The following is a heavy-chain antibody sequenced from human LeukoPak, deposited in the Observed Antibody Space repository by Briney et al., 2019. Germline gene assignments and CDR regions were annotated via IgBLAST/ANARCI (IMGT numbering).Heavy chain of an antibody. Sequence: PGGSLRLSCAASGFTLSVYSMHWVRQAPGKGLVWVSRINTDGSSTNYADSVKGRFTISRDNAKNTLYLQMHSPRAEDTAVYYCAREIVVAGTRAWFDPRGRGTLVTVSS. CDR1: GFTLSVYS. CDR2: INTDGSST. V-gene: IGHV3-74*01. D-gene: IGHD6-19*01. J-gene: IGHJ5*02. CDR3: AREIVVAGTRAWFDP.